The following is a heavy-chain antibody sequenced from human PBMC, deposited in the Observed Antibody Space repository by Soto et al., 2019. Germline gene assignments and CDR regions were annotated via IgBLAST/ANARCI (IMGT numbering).Heavy chain of an antibody. CDR2: IYYSGST. J-gene: IGHJ2*01. Sequence: SETLSLTCTVSGGSISSSSYYWGWIRQPPGKGLEWIGSIYYSGSTYYNPSLKSRVTISVDTSKNQFSLKLSSVAAADTAVYYCARRIAAAGISEYFDLWGRGTLVTVS. V-gene: IGHV4-39*01. CDR3: ARRIAAAGISEYFDL. D-gene: IGHD6-13*01. CDR1: GGSISSSSYY.